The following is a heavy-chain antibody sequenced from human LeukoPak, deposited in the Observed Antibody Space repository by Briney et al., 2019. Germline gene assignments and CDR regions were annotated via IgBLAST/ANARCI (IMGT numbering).Heavy chain of an antibody. J-gene: IGHJ3*02. CDR3: ASQSTPVLPFDI. CDR2: IYSAGTT. Sequence: PGGSLRLSCAASGFTVSSNYISWVRQAPGKGLEWVSVIYSAGTTYYADSVKGRFTISRDNSKNTLYLRVNSLRVEDTAVYYCASQSTPVLPFDIWGQGTMVTVSS. V-gene: IGHV3-66*04. CDR1: GFTVSSNY.